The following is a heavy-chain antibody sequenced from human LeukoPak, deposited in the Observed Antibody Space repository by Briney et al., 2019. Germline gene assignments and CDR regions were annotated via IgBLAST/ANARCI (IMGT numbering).Heavy chain of an antibody. D-gene: IGHD5-18*01. CDR1: GFTFSSYA. CDR3: ARDQGGYSYGFHGMDV. Sequence: GGSLRLSCAASGFTFSSYAMHWVRQAPGKGLEWVAVISYDGSNKYYADSVKGRFTISRDNSKNTLYLQMNSLRAEDTAVYYCARDQGGYSYGFHGMDVWGQGTTVTVSS. J-gene: IGHJ6*02. CDR2: ISYDGSNK. V-gene: IGHV3-30-3*01.